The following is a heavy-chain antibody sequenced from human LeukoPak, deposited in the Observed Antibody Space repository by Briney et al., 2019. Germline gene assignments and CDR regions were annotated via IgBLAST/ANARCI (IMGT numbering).Heavy chain of an antibody. CDR1: GGSFSGYY. D-gene: IGHD5-18*01. J-gene: IGHJ6*03. CDR2: INHSGST. CDR3: ARLGVDTGYYYYMDV. V-gene: IGHV4-34*01. Sequence: SETLSLTCAVYGGSFSGYYWSWIRQPPGKGLEWIGEINHSGSTNYNPSLKSRVTISVDTSKNQFSLKLSSVTAADTAVYYCARLGVDTGYYYYMDVWGKGTTVTISS.